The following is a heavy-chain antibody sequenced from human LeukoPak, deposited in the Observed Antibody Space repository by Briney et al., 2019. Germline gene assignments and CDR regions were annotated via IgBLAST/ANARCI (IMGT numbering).Heavy chain of an antibody. CDR3: ARAPVTSCSGVLCYPFDY. V-gene: IGHV3-23*01. J-gene: IGHJ4*02. Sequence: GGSLRLSCAASGFTLNNYAMSWVRQAPGKGLEWVSATSSSDAGTYHADSVRGRFAISRDNSKNTLYLQMNSLRAEDAAVYYCARAPVTSCSGVLCYPFDYWGQGTLVTVSS. D-gene: IGHD2-15*01. CDR2: TSSSDAGT. CDR1: GFTLNNYA.